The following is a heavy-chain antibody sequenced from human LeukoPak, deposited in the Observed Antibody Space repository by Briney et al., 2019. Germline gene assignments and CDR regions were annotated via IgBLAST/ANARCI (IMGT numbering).Heavy chain of an antibody. CDR2: IDRSGSTT. D-gene: IGHD4-11*01. CDR1: AFTFSDYY. V-gene: IGHV3-11*01. Sequence: PGGSLRLSCVASAFTFSDYYMSWIRQAPGKGLEWLSYIDRSGSTTYYADSVKGRFTISRDNAKNSLYLQMNSLRAEDTAVYYCARHPHYSTPNWFDPWGQGTLVTVSS. J-gene: IGHJ5*02. CDR3: ARHPHYSTPNWFDP.